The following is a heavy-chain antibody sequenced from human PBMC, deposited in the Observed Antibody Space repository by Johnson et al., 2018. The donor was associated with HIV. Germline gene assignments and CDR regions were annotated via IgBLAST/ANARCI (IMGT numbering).Heavy chain of an antibody. CDR3: AKDGGSVDAFDI. CDR1: GFTFSDSY. CDR2: ISYDGSNK. V-gene: IGHV3-30*18. Sequence: QVQLVESGGGLVKPGGSLRLSCAASGFTFSDSYMSWIRPAPGKGLGWAAVISYDGSNKYYADSVTGRFTISRDNSKNTLYLQMNSLRAEDTAVYYCAKDGGSVDAFDIWGQGTIVTVSS. D-gene: IGHD6-25*01. J-gene: IGHJ3*02.